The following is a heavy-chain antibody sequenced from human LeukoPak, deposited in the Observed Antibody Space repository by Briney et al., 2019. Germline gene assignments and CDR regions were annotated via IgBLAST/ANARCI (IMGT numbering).Heavy chain of an antibody. CDR2: ISGGGGST. Sequence: GGSLRLSCAASGFTFSSYWMHWVRQAPGKGLEWVSAISGGGGSTYYADSVKGRFTISRDNSKNTLYLQMNSLRAEDTAVYYCAKAGFSSSWSKPDNWFDPWGQGTLVTVSS. V-gene: IGHV3-23*01. J-gene: IGHJ5*02. CDR1: GFTFSSYW. CDR3: AKAGFSSSWSKPDNWFDP. D-gene: IGHD6-13*01.